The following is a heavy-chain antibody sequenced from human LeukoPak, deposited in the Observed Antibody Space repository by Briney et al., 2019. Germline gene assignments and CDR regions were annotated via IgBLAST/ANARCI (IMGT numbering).Heavy chain of an antibody. CDR3: ARGYTNGVTQEVWLDP. CDR1: GGSISSRSYY. D-gene: IGHD2-8*01. J-gene: IGHJ5*02. CDR2: IYYSGNA. V-gene: IGHV4-39*07. Sequence: SETLSLTCTVSGGSISSRSYYWGWIRQPPGKGLEWIGSIYYSGNAYYNPSLKSRVTMSVDTSKNQFSLKLSSVTAADTAVYHCARGYTNGVTQEVWLDPWGQGTLVTVSS.